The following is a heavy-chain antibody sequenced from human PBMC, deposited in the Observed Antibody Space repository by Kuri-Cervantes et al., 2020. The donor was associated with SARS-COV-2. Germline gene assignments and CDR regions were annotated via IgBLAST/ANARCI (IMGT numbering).Heavy chain of an antibody. CDR3: AKDGAPYYYGSGSLFGMDV. Sequence: GGSLRLSCAASGFTFSNYGMQWVRQAPGKGLEWVALIWYDGSKKYYAESVKGRFTISRDDPKNTLYLQMNSLRAEDTAVYYCAKDGAPYYYGSGSLFGMDVWGQGTTVTISS. CDR1: GFTFSNYG. D-gene: IGHD3-10*01. V-gene: IGHV3-33*06. CDR2: IWYDGSKK. J-gene: IGHJ6*02.